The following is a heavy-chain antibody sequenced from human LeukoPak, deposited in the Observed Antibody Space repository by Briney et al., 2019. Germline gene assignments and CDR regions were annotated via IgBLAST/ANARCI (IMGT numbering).Heavy chain of an antibody. CDR3: ARDDIIVGAAN. CDR1: GFTFSDYY. Sequence: GGSLRLSYAASGFTFSDYYMSWIRQAPGKGLEWVSYISSSGTSRYYTDSVKGRFTISRDNTKNSLYLQMNSLRAEDTAVYYCARDDIIVGAANWGQGTLVTVSS. J-gene: IGHJ4*02. CDR2: ISSSGTSR. V-gene: IGHV3-11*01. D-gene: IGHD1-26*01.